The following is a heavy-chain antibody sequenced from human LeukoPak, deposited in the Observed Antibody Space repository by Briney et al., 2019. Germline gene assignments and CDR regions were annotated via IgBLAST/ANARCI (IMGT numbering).Heavy chain of an antibody. V-gene: IGHV3-33*01. Sequence: TGGSLRLSCAASGFTFSSYGMHWVRQAPGEGLEWVAVIWYDGSNKYYADSVKGRFTISRDNSKNTLYLQMNSLRAEDTAVYYCARDLAMVRGRNWFDPWGQGTLVTVSS. CDR3: ARDLAMVRGRNWFDP. J-gene: IGHJ5*02. D-gene: IGHD3-10*01. CDR1: GFTFSSYG. CDR2: IWYDGSNK.